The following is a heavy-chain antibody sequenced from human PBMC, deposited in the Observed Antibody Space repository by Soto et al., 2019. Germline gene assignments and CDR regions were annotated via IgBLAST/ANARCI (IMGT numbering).Heavy chain of an antibody. CDR3: AKDPPPYCSGGSCYYYYCMDV. CDR1: GFTFSSYG. CDR2: ISYDGSNK. D-gene: IGHD2-15*01. V-gene: IGHV3-30*18. J-gene: IGHJ6*02. Sequence: GSLRLSCAASGFTFSSYGMHWVRQAPGKGLEWVAVISYDGSNKYYADSVKGRFTISRDNSKNTLYLQMNSLRAEDTAVYYCAKDPPPYCSGGSCYYYYCMDVWGHGTSFSVSS.